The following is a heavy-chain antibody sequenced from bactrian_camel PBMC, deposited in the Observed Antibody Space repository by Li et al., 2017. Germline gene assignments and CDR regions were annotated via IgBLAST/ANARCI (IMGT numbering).Heavy chain of an antibody. J-gene: IGHJ4*01. V-gene: IGHV3S25*01. CDR1: GFTFTRSW. CDR3: AADQSCRMEFTDYPY. CDR2: INSFGGTAT. Sequence: QVQLVESGGGLVKPGGSLRLSCATSGFTFTRSWMHWVRQAPGKGFEWVSTINSFGGTATYYSDSLAGRFTVSRDSAKNTFALHMSDLQHEDTGMYICAADQSCRMEFTDYPYRGQGTQVTVS. D-gene: IGHD2*01.